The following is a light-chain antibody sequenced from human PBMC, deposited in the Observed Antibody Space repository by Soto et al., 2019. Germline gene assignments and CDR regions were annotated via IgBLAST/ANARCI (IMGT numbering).Light chain of an antibody. Sequence: EIVLTQSPATLSLSPGERATLSCRASQSISSYLAWYQQKPGPAPRLLIYDASNRATGIPARFSGGGTGTDFTLTISSLEPEDFAVYYCQQRSNWPPTFGGGTKVEIK. CDR2: DAS. CDR1: QSISSY. CDR3: QQRSNWPPT. J-gene: IGKJ4*01. V-gene: IGKV3-11*01.